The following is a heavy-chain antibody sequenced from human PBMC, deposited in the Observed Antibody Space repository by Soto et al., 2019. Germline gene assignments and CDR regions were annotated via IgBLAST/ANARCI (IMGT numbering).Heavy chain of an antibody. D-gene: IGHD3-10*01. V-gene: IGHV3-33*01. CDR2: IWYDGSNK. Sequence: GGSLRLSCAASGFTFSSYGMHWVRQAPGKGLEWVAVIWYDGSNKYYADSVKGRFTISRDNSKNTLYLQMNSLRAEDTAVYYCARGRRVRGVIIGDYYYYMDVWGKGTTVTVSS. CDR3: ARGRRVRGVIIGDYYYYMDV. CDR1: GFTFSSYG. J-gene: IGHJ6*03.